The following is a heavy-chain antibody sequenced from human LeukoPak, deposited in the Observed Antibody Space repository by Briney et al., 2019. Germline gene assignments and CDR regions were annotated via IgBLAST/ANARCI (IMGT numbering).Heavy chain of an antibody. CDR1: GGTFSSYA. CDR3: ARGPPTLYGGTYLKY. J-gene: IGHJ4*02. D-gene: IGHD1-26*01. Sequence: ASVKVSCKASGGTFSSYAISWVRQAPGQGLEWMGWINPNTGGTDYAQKFQGRVTMTRHTSIQTADMELSRLKSDDTAVYYCARGPPTLYGGTYLKYWGQGTLITVSS. V-gene: IGHV1-2*02. CDR2: INPNTGGT.